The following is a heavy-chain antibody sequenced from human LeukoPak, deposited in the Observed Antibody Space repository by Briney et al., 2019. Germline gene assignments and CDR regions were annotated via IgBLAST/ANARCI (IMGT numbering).Heavy chain of an antibody. CDR2: IYYSGST. D-gene: IGHD6-19*01. Sequence: SETLSLTCTVSGGSISSYYWSLIRQPPGKGLEWIGYIYYSGSTNYNPSLKSRVTISVDTSKNQFSLKLSSVTAADTAVYYCARSGGSGYLNSDYWGQGTLVTVSS. CDR1: GGSISSYY. CDR3: ARSGGSGYLNSDY. J-gene: IGHJ4*02. V-gene: IGHV4-59*08.